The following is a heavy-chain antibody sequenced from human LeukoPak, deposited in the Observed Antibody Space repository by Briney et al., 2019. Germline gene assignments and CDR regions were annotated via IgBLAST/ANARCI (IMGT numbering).Heavy chain of an antibody. CDR2: IYYSGST. Sequence: SETLSLTCTVSGGSISSYYWGWIRQPPGKGLEWIGSIYYSGSTYYNPSLKSRVTISVDTSKNQFSLKLSSVTAADTAVYYCARDLRGGLNWFDPWGQGTLVTVSS. CDR1: GGSISSYY. CDR3: ARDLRGGLNWFDP. V-gene: IGHV4-39*07. D-gene: IGHD3-10*01. J-gene: IGHJ5*02.